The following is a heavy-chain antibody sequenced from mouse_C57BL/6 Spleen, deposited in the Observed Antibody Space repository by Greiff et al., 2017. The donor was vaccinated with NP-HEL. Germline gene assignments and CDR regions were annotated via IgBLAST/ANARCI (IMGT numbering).Heavy chain of an antibody. J-gene: IGHJ2*01. D-gene: IGHD2-2*01. V-gene: IGHV14-4*01. CDR3: TRGTMVTTGY. CDR2: IDPENGDT. CDR1: GFNIKDDY. Sequence: DVQLQESGAELVRPGASVKLSCTASGFNIKDDYMHWVKQRPEQGLEWIGWIDPENGDTEYASKFQGKATITADTSSNTAYLQLSSLTSEDTAVYYCTRGTMVTTGYWGQGTTLTVSS.